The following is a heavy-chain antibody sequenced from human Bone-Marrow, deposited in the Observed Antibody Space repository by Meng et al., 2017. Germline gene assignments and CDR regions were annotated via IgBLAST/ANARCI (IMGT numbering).Heavy chain of an antibody. CDR1: GFTFSSYW. Sequence: GPLVGSGGGLVQPGGSLRLSCTASGFTFSSYWMHWVRQAPGKGPVWVSRINTDGSSTGYADSVKGRFTISRDNAKNTLYLQMNSLRAEDTAMYYCARFTPFDYWGQGTLVTVSS. CDR3: ARFTPFDY. V-gene: IGHV3-74*02. J-gene: IGHJ4*02. CDR2: INTDGSST.